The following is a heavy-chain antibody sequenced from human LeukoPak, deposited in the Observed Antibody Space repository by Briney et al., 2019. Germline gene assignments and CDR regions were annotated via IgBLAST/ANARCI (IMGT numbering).Heavy chain of an antibody. V-gene: IGHV3-23*01. J-gene: IGHJ3*02. Sequence: GGSLRLSCAASGFTFSSYAMSWVRQAPGKGLEWVSAISGSGGSTYYADSVKGRFTISRDNSKNTLYLQMNSLRAEDTAVYYCARSEYDFWSGYPLRDFDIWGQGTMVTVSS. D-gene: IGHD3-3*01. CDR1: GFTFSSYA. CDR2: ISGSGGST. CDR3: ARSEYDFWSGYPLRDFDI.